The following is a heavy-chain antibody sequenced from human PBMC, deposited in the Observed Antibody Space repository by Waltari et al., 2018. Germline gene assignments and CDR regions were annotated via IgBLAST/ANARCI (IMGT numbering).Heavy chain of an antibody. J-gene: IGHJ4*02. Sequence: EVQLVESGGGLVQPGGSLKLSCAASGFTFSGSAMHWVRQASGKGLEWVGRIRSKANSYATAYAASVKGRFTISRDDSKNTAYLQMNSLKTEDTAVYYCTRQVATFDYGGQGTLVTVSS. CDR2: IRSKANSYAT. CDR3: TRQVATFDY. V-gene: IGHV3-73*02. CDR1: GFTFSGSA. D-gene: IGHD5-12*01.